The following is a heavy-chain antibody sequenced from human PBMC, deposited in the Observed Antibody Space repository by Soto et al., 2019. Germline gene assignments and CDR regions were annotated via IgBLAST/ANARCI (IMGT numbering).Heavy chain of an antibody. V-gene: IGHV3-30*18. CDR1: GFTFSSYG. Sequence: GGSLRLSCAASGFTFSSYGMHWVRQAPGKGLEWVAVISYDGSNKYYADSVKGRFTISRDNSKNTLYLQMNSLRAEDTAVYYCAKDPRTFTSSGWRVYYYYGMDVWGQGTTVTVSS. J-gene: IGHJ6*02. CDR3: AKDPRTFTSSGWRVYYYYGMDV. D-gene: IGHD6-19*01. CDR2: ISYDGSNK.